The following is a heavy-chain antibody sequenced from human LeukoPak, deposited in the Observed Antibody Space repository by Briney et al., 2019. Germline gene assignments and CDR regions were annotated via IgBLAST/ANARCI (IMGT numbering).Heavy chain of an antibody. D-gene: IGHD4-17*01. V-gene: IGHV3-74*01. J-gene: IGHJ6*04. Sequence: PGGSLRLSCAASGFTFTSDWMHWVRHAPGEGMVWVSRITNDASSTSYAASVKGRSTISTDNAKNTLYLEMSSLRAEDTAVYYCVRDSSVTRMDVWGKGTTVTVSS. CDR3: VRDSSVTRMDV. CDR2: ITNDASST. CDR1: GFTFTSDW.